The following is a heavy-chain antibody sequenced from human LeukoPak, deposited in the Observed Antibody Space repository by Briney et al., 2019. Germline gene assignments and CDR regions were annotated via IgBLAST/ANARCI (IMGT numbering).Heavy chain of an antibody. D-gene: IGHD6-13*01. CDR1: GFIFSTYA. V-gene: IGHV3-30-3*01. J-gene: IGHJ4*02. Sequence: GGALRLSCAASGFIFSTYAMHGVRQAPGKGLDGVAIISSDGGTKYYADSVKGRFTISRDNSKNTLYVQMNSLRAEDTAVYYCVRDTAGYTNSWAALAYWGQGTLVTVSS. CDR3: VRDTAGYTNSWAALAY. CDR2: ISSDGGTK.